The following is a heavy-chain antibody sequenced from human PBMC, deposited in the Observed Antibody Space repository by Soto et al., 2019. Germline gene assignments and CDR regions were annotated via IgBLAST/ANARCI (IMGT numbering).Heavy chain of an antibody. CDR1: GYTFTGYY. CDR2: INPNSGGT. CDR3: AIGYCSGGSCYSGAQIYYDGMDV. V-gene: IGHV1-2*02. D-gene: IGHD2-15*01. Sequence: ASVKVSCKASGYTFTGYYMHWVRQAPGQGLEWMGWINPNSGGTNYAQKFQGRVTMTRDTSISTAYMELSRLRSDDTAVYYCAIGYCSGGSCYSGAQIYYDGMDVWGQGTTVTVSS. J-gene: IGHJ6*02.